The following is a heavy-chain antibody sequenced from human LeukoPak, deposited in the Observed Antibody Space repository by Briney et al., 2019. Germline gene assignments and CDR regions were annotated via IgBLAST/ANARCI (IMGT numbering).Heavy chain of an antibody. CDR1: GYTLTELS. Sequence: ASVKVSCKVSGYTLTELSMHWVRQAPGKGLEWMGGFDPEDGETIYAQKFQGRVTMTEDTSTDTAYMELSSLRSEDTAVYYCARDQGNYQPTLYYFDRWGQGTLVTVSS. V-gene: IGHV1-24*01. CDR3: ARDQGNYQPTLYYFDR. J-gene: IGHJ4*02. D-gene: IGHD1-7*01. CDR2: FDPEDGET.